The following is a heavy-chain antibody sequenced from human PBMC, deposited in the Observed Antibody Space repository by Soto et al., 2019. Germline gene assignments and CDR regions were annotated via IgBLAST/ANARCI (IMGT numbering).Heavy chain of an antibody. CDR3: ARRYSSGFDY. V-gene: IGHV4-59*08. J-gene: IGHJ4*02. CDR1: GGSINSYY. Sequence: QVQLQESGPGLVKPSETLSLTCTVSGGSINSYYWSWIRQPPGKGLEWIGYIYYSGSTKYNPSLKSRVTISVDTSKTQCPLNLSSVPAADTAVYYCARRYSSGFDYWGQGTLVTVSS. CDR2: IYYSGST. D-gene: IGHD6-19*01.